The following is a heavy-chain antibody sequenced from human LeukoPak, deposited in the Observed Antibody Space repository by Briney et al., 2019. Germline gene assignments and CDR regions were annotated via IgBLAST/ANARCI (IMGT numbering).Heavy chain of an antibody. J-gene: IGHJ4*02. CDR3: ARAPVGCSGGSCYSAYFDY. Sequence: PGGSLRLSCDASGFPFRRYWISGVRQAPGKGLQRVANIKQEGSEKYYVDSVKGRFTISRDNAKNSLYLQMNSLIAEDTAVYYCARAPVGCSGGSCYSAYFDYWGQGTLVTVSS. CDR1: GFPFRRYW. V-gene: IGHV3-7*03. CDR2: IKQEGSEK. D-gene: IGHD2-15*01.